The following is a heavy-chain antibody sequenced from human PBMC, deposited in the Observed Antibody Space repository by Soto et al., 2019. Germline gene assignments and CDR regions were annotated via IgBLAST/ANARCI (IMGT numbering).Heavy chain of an antibody. J-gene: IGHJ4*02. CDR2: INPRADST. V-gene: IGHV1-46*01. CDR1: GYTLSDAN. Sequence: QVXLVQSGAEVKKPGASVKVSCKASGYTLSDANINWVRQAPGQGPEWMGIINPRADSTNYAQKFQGRVTLTRDTSTSTVYMELSSLRSEDTAVYYCARDLRAGGDYWGQGTLVTVSS. CDR3: ARDLRAGGDY. D-gene: IGHD1-26*01.